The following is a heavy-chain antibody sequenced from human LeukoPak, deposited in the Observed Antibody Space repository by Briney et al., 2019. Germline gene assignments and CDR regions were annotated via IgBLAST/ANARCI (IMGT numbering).Heavy chain of an antibody. V-gene: IGHV3-23*01. J-gene: IGHJ1*01. D-gene: IGHD6-19*01. CDR3: AKSRIAVAGTPVQH. Sequence: GGSLRLSCAASGVTFSSYAMSWVRQAPGKGLEWVSAISGSGGSTYYADSVKGRFTISRDNSKNTLYLQMNSLRAEDTAVYYCAKSRIAVAGTPVQHWGQGTLVTVSS. CDR1: GVTFSSYA. CDR2: ISGSGGST.